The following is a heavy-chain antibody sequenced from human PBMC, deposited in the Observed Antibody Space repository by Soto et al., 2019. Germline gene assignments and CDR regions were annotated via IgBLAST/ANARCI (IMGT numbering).Heavy chain of an antibody. J-gene: IGHJ4*02. CDR1: GGTFSSYT. CDR3: ARAVRLDYGDYDRINQFDY. Sequence: ASVKVSCKASGGTFSSYTISWVRQAPGQGLEWMGRIIPILGIANYAQKFQGRVTITADKSTSTAYMELSSLRSEDTAVYYCARAVRLDYGDYDRINQFDYWGQGTLVTVSS. CDR2: IIPILGIA. V-gene: IGHV1-69*02. D-gene: IGHD4-17*01.